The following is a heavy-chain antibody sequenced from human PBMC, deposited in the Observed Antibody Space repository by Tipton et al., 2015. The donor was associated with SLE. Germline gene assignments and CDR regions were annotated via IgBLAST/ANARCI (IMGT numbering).Heavy chain of an antibody. CDR2: IYHSGST. V-gene: IGHV4-30-2*01. D-gene: IGHD7-27*01. Sequence: TLSLTCAVSGGSISSGGYSWSWIRQPPGKGLEWIGYIYHSGSTYYNPSLKSRVTISVDTSKNQFSLKLSSVTAADTAVYYCARGPTGDWADYWGQGTLVTVSS. CDR3: ARGPTGDWADY. J-gene: IGHJ4*02. CDR1: GGSISSGGYS.